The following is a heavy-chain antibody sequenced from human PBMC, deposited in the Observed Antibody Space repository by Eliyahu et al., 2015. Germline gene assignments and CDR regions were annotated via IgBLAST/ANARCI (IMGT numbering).Heavy chain of an antibody. CDR1: GXSINSDXYY. V-gene: IGHV4-30-4*01. Sequence: QVQLQESGPGLVKPSQTLSLTXTVSGXSINSDXYYWSWIRQPPKKGLEWIGYIYYSGSTYFNPSLKSRVTISVDSSKNQFSLKLSSVTAADTAVYYCARLLMVYAIPDYWGQGTLVTVSS. CDR3: ARLLMVYAIPDY. D-gene: IGHD2-8*01. J-gene: IGHJ4*02. CDR2: IYYSGST.